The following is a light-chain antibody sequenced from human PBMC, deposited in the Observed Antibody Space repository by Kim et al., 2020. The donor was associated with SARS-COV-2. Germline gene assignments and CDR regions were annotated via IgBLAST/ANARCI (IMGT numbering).Light chain of an antibody. CDR1: NIGSKS. J-gene: IGLJ1*01. Sequence: SYELTQPPSVSVAPGKTARITCGGNNIGSKSVHWYQQQPGQAPVLVIYYDSDRPSGIPERFSGSNSGNTATLTISRVEAGDEADYYCQVRDSSSDHYVFG. CDR2: YDS. CDR3: QVRDSSSDHYV. V-gene: IGLV3-21*04.